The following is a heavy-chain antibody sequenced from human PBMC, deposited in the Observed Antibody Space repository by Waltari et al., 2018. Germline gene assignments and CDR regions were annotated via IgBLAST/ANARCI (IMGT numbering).Heavy chain of an antibody. CDR1: GFTFSSYG. Sequence: QVQLVESEGGVVQPGRSLRLSCAASGFTFSSYGMHWVRQAPGKGREWVAVISYDGSNKYYADSVKGRFTISRDNSKNTLYLQMNSLRAEDTAVYYCAKDGKGYSSGWYDYWGQGTLVTVSS. CDR3: AKDGKGYSSGWYDY. D-gene: IGHD6-19*01. J-gene: IGHJ4*02. CDR2: ISYDGSNK. V-gene: IGHV3-30*18.